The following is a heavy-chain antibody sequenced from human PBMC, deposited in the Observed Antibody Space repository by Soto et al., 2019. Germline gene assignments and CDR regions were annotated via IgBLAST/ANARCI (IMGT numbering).Heavy chain of an antibody. J-gene: IGHJ5*02. CDR2: IDYSGST. D-gene: IGHD4-4*01. V-gene: IGHV4-59*01. Sequence: PSETLSLTCTVSGGSINYYYWSWIRQAPGKGLEWIGYIDYSGSTNYNPSLKSRVTISVDTSKNQFSLKLSSVTAADTAVYYCARATGDTVTTLYRWFDPWGQGTLVTVSS. CDR3: ARATGDTVTTLYRWFDP. CDR1: GGSINYYY.